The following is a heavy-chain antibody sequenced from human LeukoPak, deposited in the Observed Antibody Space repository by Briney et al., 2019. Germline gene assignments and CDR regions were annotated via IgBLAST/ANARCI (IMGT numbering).Heavy chain of an antibody. J-gene: IGHJ5*02. CDR1: VYTLTELS. D-gene: IGHD3-10*01. V-gene: IGHV1-24*01. CDR3: ATSRWIGRVWFAELGDNWFDP. Sequence: EASVKVSCKVSVYTLTELSMHWVRQAPGKGLEWMGGYGPEDGETIYAQKFQGRVTMTEDTSTDTAYMELSSLRSEDTAVYYCATSRWIGRVWFAELGDNWFDPWGRGTLVTVSS. CDR2: YGPEDGET.